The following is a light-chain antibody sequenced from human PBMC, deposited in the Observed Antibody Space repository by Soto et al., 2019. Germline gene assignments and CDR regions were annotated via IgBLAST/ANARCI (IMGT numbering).Light chain of an antibody. Sequence: QSALTQPASVSGSPGQSITISCTGTSSDVGGYNYVSWYQQHPGQVPKLTIYEVTNRPSGVSSRFSGSKSGNTASLTISGLQAEDEADYYCAAWDDSLSGWVFGGGTKLTVL. CDR3: AAWDDSLSGWV. J-gene: IGLJ3*02. CDR2: EVT. V-gene: IGLV2-14*01. CDR1: SSDVGGYNY.